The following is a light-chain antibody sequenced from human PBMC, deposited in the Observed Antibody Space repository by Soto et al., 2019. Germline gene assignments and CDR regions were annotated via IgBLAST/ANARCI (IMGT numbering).Light chain of an antibody. J-gene: IGKJ2*03. V-gene: IGKV1-5*01. CDR3: QQYNSHSLYS. CDR2: FAS. CDR1: QDIRRW. Sequence: DIQMTQSPSILSASVGDSVTITCRGSQDIRRWLAWYQQKPGKAPKLLIYFASKMESGVSSRFSGSGSGTEYPFTISSRQPDDFATYYCQQYNSHSLYSFGQGTKLEIK.